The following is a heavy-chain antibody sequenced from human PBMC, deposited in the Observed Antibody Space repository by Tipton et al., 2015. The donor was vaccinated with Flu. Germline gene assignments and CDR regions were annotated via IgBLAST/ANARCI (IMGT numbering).Heavy chain of an antibody. D-gene: IGHD5-24*01. CDR1: GASISSGGYY. V-gene: IGHV4-31*03. Sequence: TLSLTCSVSGASISSGGYYWSWIRQHPGKGLEWLGYIYHSGSTYYNPSLKSRVTISVDTSNNQFSLKLRSVTAADTAVYYCARDVDGYNGHDYWGQGAPVTVSS. CDR3: ARDVDGYNGHDY. J-gene: IGHJ4*02. CDR2: IYHSGST.